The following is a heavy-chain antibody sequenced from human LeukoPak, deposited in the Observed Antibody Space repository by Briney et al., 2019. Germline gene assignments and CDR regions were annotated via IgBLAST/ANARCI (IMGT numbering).Heavy chain of an antibody. V-gene: IGHV3-7*01. D-gene: IGHD3-22*01. CDR3: ARVRRDSSGYRFDY. Sequence: GGSLRLSCAASGFTFSSYWMSWVRQAPGKGLEWVANIKQDGSEKYYVDSVKGRFTISRDNAKNSLYLQMNSLRAEDTAVYYCARVRRDSSGYRFDYWGQGTLVTVSS. J-gene: IGHJ4*02. CDR1: GFTFSSYW. CDR2: IKQDGSEK.